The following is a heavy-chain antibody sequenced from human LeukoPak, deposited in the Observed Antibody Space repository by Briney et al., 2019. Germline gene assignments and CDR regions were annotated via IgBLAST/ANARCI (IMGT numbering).Heavy chain of an antibody. J-gene: IGHJ4*01. CDR3: ARGGWYFDD. CDR2: IHYTGNT. V-gene: IGHV4-59*11. CDR1: GGSISDHY. Sequence: SETLSLTCTVSGGSISDHYWSWIRQPPGKGLEWIGYIHYTGNTKYNPSLKSRVTISLDTSKNQFSLKLSSVTAADTAVYFCARGGWYFDDWGHGTLVTVSS. D-gene: IGHD6-19*01.